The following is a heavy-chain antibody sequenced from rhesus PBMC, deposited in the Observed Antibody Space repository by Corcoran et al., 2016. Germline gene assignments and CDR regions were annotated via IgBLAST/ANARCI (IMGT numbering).Heavy chain of an antibody. J-gene: IGHJ4*01. Sequence: QVQLQESGPGLVKPSVTLSLTCAVSGGSFSSYWWSWIRQPPGKGLVWIGEINGNSGSTNYNPSLKIRVTSSKYASKNQVSLRLSSVTAADTAVYYCARFEDGSWSGGYYFDYWGQGVLVTVSS. D-gene: IGHD6-13*01. V-gene: IGHV4-80*01. CDR1: GGSFSSYW. CDR3: ARFEDGSWSGGYYFDY. CDR2: INGNSGST.